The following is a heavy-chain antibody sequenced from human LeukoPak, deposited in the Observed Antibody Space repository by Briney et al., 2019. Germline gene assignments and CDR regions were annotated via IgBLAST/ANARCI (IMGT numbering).Heavy chain of an antibody. CDR3: ARYCSSTSCYNQDAFDI. D-gene: IGHD2-2*02. V-gene: IGHV1-8*03. CDR1: GYTFKIYA. CDR2: MNPNSGNT. J-gene: IGHJ3*02. Sequence: ASVKVSCKASGYTFKIYAMHWVRQAPGQRLEWMGWMNPNSGNTGYAQKFQGRVTITRNTSISTAYMELSSLRSEDTAVYYCARYCSSTSCYNQDAFDIWGQGTMVTVSS.